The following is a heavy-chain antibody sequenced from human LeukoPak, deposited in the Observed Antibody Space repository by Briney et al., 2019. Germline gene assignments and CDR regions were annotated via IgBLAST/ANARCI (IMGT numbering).Heavy chain of an antibody. V-gene: IGHV4-31*03. Sequence: SGTLCLTCTVSGGSISSGGYYWSCIRQHPGKGREWIGFIYYGGSTYYYPSLKSRGTITVDTYKNKISLNLSSVTAADTAVYYCSRDPRITGTQGAFDIWGQGTMVTVSS. CDR3: SRDPRITGTQGAFDI. D-gene: IGHD1-7*01. J-gene: IGHJ3*02. CDR1: GGSISSGGYY. CDR2: IYYGGST.